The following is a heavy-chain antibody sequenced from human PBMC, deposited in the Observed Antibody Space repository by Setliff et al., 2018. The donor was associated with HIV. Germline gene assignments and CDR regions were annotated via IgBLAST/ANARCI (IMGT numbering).Heavy chain of an antibody. Sequence: SETLSLTCNVSGGSINTGGYYWSWIRQHPGKGLEWIGYIYYSGSTYYNPSLESRATISVDTSKTQFSLNLASVTAADTAIYYCAKAAYSYGYNDYWGQGTLVTVSS. CDR1: GGSINTGGYY. J-gene: IGHJ4*02. CDR2: IYYSGST. V-gene: IGHV4-31*03. D-gene: IGHD5-18*01. CDR3: AKAAYSYGYNDY.